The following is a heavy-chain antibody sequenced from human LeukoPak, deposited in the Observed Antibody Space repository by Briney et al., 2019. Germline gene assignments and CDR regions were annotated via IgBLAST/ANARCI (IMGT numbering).Heavy chain of an antibody. D-gene: IGHD3-22*01. J-gene: IGHJ4*02. Sequence: GESLKIACKGSGYIFPNYWIGWVRQVPGQGLEWMAIIYPGDSDTRYSPSFQGQVTISADKSISTAYLQWSSLEASDTAMYYCVRSEKRYYYDSSGYYYPDYWGQGTLVTVSS. CDR2: IYPGDSDT. CDR1: GYIFPNYW. V-gene: IGHV5-51*01. CDR3: VRSEKRYYYDSSGYYYPDY.